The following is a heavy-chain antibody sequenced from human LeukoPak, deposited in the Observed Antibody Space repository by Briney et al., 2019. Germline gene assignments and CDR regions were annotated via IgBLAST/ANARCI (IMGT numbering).Heavy chain of an antibody. CDR1: GGSISSYY. Sequence: SGTLSLTCTVSGGSISSYYWSWIRQPPGKGLEWIGYIYYSGSTNYNPSLKSRVTISVDTSKNQFSLKLSSVTAADTAVYYCARVGYNKRNHFDYWGQGTLVTVSS. V-gene: IGHV4-59*01. D-gene: IGHD5-24*01. CDR3: ARVGYNKRNHFDY. CDR2: IYYSGST. J-gene: IGHJ4*02.